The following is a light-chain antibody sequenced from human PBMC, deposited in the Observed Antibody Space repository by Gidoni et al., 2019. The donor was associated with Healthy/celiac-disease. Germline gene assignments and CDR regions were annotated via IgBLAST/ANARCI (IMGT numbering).Light chain of an antibody. Sequence: LSLSPGERATLSCRASQSVSSYLAWYQQKPGQAPRLLIYDASNRATGIPARFSGSGSGTDFTLTISSLEPEDFAVYYCQQRSNWLTFGGGTKVEIK. CDR3: QQRSNWLT. CDR2: DAS. CDR1: QSVSSY. J-gene: IGKJ4*01. V-gene: IGKV3-11*01.